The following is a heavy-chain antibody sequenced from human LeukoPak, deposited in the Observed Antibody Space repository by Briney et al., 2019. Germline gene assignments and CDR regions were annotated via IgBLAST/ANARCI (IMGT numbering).Heavy chain of an antibody. CDR2: INPNSGGT. D-gene: IGHD3-3*01. CDR3: ASGSGLYSPDY. V-gene: IGHV1-2*02. Sequence: ASVTVSCTASGYTFTANYLHWVRQAPGQGLEWMGWINPNSGGTNHAQMFQGRVTMTRDTSISTAYMELSRLTSDDTAVYYCASGSGLYSPDYWGQGTLVTVSS. J-gene: IGHJ4*02. CDR1: GYTFTANY.